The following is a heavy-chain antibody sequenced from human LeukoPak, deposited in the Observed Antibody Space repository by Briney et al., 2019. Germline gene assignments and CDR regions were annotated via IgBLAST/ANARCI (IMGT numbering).Heavy chain of an antibody. CDR1: GFTSSSYA. V-gene: IGHV3-23*01. J-gene: IGHJ4*02. CDR3: AKPEPIAVALNYFDY. CDR2: ISGSGGST. D-gene: IGHD6-19*01. Sequence: GGSLRLSCAASGFTSSSYAMSWVRQAPGKGLEWVSAISGSGGSTYYADSVKGRFTISRDNSKNTLYLQMNSLRAEDTAVYYCAKPEPIAVALNYFDYWGQGTLVTVSS.